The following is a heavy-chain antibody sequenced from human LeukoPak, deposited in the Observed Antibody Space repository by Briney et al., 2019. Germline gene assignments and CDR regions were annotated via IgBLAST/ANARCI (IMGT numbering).Heavy chain of an antibody. CDR1: GGSISSSSYY. CDR2: IYYSGST. J-gene: IGHJ2*01. CDR3: ARVPYCTNGVCTLNWYFDL. D-gene: IGHD2-8*01. V-gene: IGHV4-39*07. Sequence: PSETLSLTCTVSGGSISSSSYYWGWIRQPPGKGLEWIGSIYYSGSTYYNPSLKSRVTISVDTSKNQFSLKLSSVTAADTAVYYCARVPYCTNGVCTLNWYFDLWGRGTLVTVSS.